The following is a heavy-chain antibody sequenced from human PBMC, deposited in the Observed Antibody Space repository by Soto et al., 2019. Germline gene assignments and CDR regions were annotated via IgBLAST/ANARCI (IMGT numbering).Heavy chain of an antibody. CDR3: TGDVASGY. V-gene: IGHV3-30*03. Sequence: QVQLVESGGGVVQPGRSLRLSCAVSGFTVNTYGMHWVRQAPGKGLEWVAVISRDGGTSFYSDSVNGRFTISKDNSRNTLFLEMNSLRGDDMAVYYCTGDVASGYWGEGTLVTVSS. CDR2: ISRDGGTS. J-gene: IGHJ4*02. D-gene: IGHD2-8*02. CDR1: GFTVNTYG.